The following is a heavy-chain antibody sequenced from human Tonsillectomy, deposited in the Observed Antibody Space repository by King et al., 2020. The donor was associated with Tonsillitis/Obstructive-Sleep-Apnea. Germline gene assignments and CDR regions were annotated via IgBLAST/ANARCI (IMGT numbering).Heavy chain of an antibody. CDR1: GFTFSNFA. Sequence: VQLVESGGGVVQPGRSLRLSCAASGFTFSNFAMLWVRQAPGRGLEWVTVISHDGSNKYYADSVKGRFTISRDNSKNTLYLQMNNLSADDTAVYYCARDREAARRGGYFDYWGQGTLVTVSS. CDR3: ARDREAARRGGYFDY. CDR2: ISHDGSNK. V-gene: IGHV3-30*04. D-gene: IGHD6-6*01. J-gene: IGHJ4*02.